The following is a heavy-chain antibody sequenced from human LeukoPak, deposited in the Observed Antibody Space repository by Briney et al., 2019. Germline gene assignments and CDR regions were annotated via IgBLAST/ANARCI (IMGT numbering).Heavy chain of an antibody. CDR3: ARDECPLWSISCHRGFDP. J-gene: IGHJ5*02. CDR2: IYKSGSS. D-gene: IGHD2-2*02. Sequence: TLSLTCTVSGGSISSGSYYRSWIRQSAGKGLEWIGRIYKSGSSNYNPSLKSRVSMSVDSSKNHFSLNLTSVTAEDTAVYYCARDECPLWSISCHRGFDPWGQGLLVTVSS. CDR1: GGSISSGSYY. V-gene: IGHV4-61*02.